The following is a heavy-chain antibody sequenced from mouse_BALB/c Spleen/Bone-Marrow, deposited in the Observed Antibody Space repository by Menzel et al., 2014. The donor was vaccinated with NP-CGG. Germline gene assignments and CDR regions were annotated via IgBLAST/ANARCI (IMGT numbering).Heavy chain of an antibody. V-gene: IGHV4-1*02. CDR2: INPDSRTI. D-gene: IGHD1-1*01. CDR3: ARPDYYGYLNY. Sequence: EVKLQESGGGLVQPGGSLKLSCAASGFDFSRYWMSWVRQAPGKGLEWIGEINPDSRTINYSPSLKDKFIISRDNAKNTLYLRLNKVRSEDTALYYCARPDYYGYLNYWRQGTTLTVSS. J-gene: IGHJ2*01. CDR1: GFDFSRYW.